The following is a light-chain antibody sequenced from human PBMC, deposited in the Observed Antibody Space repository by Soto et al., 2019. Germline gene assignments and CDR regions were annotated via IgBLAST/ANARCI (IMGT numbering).Light chain of an antibody. CDR3: ATWDDSLTSYV. CDR1: SPNIGGNL. J-gene: IGLJ1*01. V-gene: IGLV1-44*01. Sequence: QSALTQPPSASGTPGQRVTISCSGSSPNIGGNLVSWYQQVPGTAPKLLIYSNNQRPSGVPDRFSGSKSGTSASLAISGLQSEDEADYYCATWDDSLTSYVFAIGTKVTVL. CDR2: SNN.